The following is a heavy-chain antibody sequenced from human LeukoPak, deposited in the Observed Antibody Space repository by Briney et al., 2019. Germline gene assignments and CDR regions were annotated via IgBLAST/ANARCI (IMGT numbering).Heavy chain of an antibody. CDR2: IYTSGST. J-gene: IGHJ3*01. CDR1: GGSISSGSYY. CDR3: ARELRYDNSDSGAF. Sequence: SQTLSLTCTVSGGSISSGSYYWSWIRQPAGKGLEWIGRIYTSGSTNYNPSLKSRVTISVDTSKNQFSLKLSSVTAADTAVYYCARELRYDNSDSGAFWGQGTVVTVSS. D-gene: IGHD3-22*01. V-gene: IGHV4-61*02.